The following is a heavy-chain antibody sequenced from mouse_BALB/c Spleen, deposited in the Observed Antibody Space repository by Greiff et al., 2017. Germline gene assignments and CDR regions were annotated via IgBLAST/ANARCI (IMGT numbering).Heavy chain of an antibody. CDR1: GDSITSGY. J-gene: IGHJ3*01. CDR2: ISYSGST. Sequence: EVKVEESGPSLVKPSQTLSLTCSVTGDSITSGYWNWIRKFPGNKLEYMGYISYSGSTYYNPSLKSRISITRDTSKNQYYLQLNSVTTEDTATYYCARGLVAWFAYWGQGTLVTVSA. D-gene: IGHD1-1*02. V-gene: IGHV3-8*02. CDR3: ARGLVAWFAY.